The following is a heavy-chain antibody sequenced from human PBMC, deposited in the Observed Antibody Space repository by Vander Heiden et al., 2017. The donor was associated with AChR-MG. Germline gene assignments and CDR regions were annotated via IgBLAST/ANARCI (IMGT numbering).Heavy chain of an antibody. CDR1: GGSISSHY. V-gene: IGHV4-4*07. Sequence: QVQLQESRPGLVTPSETLSLTCTVPGGSISSHYWSWIRQPAGKGLEWIGRIYTSGSTNYNPALKSRVTMSVDTSKNQFSLKLSSVTAADTAVYYCARDLEVTTPGYFDYWGQGTLVTVSS. CDR2: IYTSGST. D-gene: IGHD4-17*01. J-gene: IGHJ4*02. CDR3: ARDLEVTTPGYFDY.